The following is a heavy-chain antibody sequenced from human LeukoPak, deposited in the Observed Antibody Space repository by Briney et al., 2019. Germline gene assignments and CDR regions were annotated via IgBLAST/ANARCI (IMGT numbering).Heavy chain of an antibody. CDR3: ARAFSGSYGGQIDY. CDR1: GSSISSSSYY. CDR2: IYYSGST. Sequence: SETLSLTCTVSGSSISSSSYYWGWIRQPPGKGLEWIGYIYYSGSTNYNPSLKSRVTISVDTSKNQFSLKLSSVTAADTAVYYCARAFSGSYGGQIDYWGQGTLVTVSS. D-gene: IGHD1-26*01. J-gene: IGHJ4*02. V-gene: IGHV4-61*05.